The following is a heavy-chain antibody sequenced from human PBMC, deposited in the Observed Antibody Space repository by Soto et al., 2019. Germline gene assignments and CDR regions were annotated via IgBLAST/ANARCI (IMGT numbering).Heavy chain of an antibody. CDR3: VKGVGYLGP. V-gene: IGHV3-7*01. Sequence: ESGGGLVQPGGSLRLSCAASGFTFSNNWMTWVRRAPGKGLEWVANINEDGSERQYVDSVKGRFTISRDNAMNSLYLQMNSLRAEDTAVYHCVKGVGYLGPWGHGTLVTVSS. J-gene: IGHJ5*02. CDR1: GFTFSNNW. D-gene: IGHD1-26*01. CDR2: INEDGSER.